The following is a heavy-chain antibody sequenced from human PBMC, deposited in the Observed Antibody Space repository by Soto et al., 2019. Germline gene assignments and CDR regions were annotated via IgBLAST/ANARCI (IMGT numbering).Heavy chain of an antibody. CDR3: AAGDYYYMDV. CDR1: GGSISSSSYY. CDR2: IYYSGST. Sequence: QLQLQESGPGLVKPSETLSLTCAVSGGSISSSSYYWGWIRQPPGKGLEWIGSIYYSGSTYYNPSLKSRVTISVDTSKNQFSLKLSSVTAADTAVYFCAAGDYYYMDVWGKGTTVTVSS. J-gene: IGHJ6*03. V-gene: IGHV4-39*01.